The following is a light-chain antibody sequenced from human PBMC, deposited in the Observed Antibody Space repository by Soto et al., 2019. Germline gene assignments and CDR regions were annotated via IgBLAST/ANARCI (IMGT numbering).Light chain of an antibody. J-gene: IGKJ1*01. CDR2: GVS. V-gene: IGKV3-20*01. CDR3: LQYGSAPWT. CDR1: QSVSSNY. Sequence: EIVLTQSPGTLSLSPGERATLSCRASQSVSSNYLAWYQQKPGQAPRLLMYGVSSRATGIPDRFSGSGSGKDFTLTISRLEPEDFAVYYCLQYGSAPWTFGQGTKVEIK.